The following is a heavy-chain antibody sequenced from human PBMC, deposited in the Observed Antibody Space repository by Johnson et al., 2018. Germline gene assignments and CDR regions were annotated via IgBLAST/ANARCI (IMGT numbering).Heavy chain of an antibody. Sequence: VQLVQSGGALVQXGGSLRLXCVVSGFTFINYVMNWVRQAPGRGLEWISVISESGDTTYYADSVKGRFTISRDDAQKTLCLQMSGLRAEDTAVYFCATGHYLAGTTYSQHWGQGTLVTVSS. CDR2: ISESGDTT. D-gene: IGHD1-7*01. V-gene: IGHV3-23*04. CDR1: GFTFINYV. J-gene: IGHJ1*01. CDR3: ATGHYLAGTTYSQH.